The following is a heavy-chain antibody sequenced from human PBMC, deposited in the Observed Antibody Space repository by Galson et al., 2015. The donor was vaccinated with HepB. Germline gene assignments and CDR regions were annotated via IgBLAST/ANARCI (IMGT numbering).Heavy chain of an antibody. Sequence: SLRLSCAASGVTFSNYAMHWVPQAPGKGLDWVAVISYDGGTKYYADSVKGRLTISRDKSRNTLNLQMDSLRPEETAVYFCAREGDTYRSGRYGSWGQGTLVTVSS. CDR3: AREGDTYRSGRYGS. J-gene: IGHJ4*02. V-gene: IGHV3-30*03. CDR2: ISYDGGTK. D-gene: IGHD6-13*01. CDR1: GVTFSNYA.